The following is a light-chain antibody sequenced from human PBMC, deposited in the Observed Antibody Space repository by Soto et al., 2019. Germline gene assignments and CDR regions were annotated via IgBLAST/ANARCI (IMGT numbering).Light chain of an antibody. CDR3: QKHDNAPLT. CDR2: TSS. CDR1: QGIGNY. Sequence: DIQMTQSPSSLSASIGDRVTITCRASQGIGNYLAWYQQKPGKAPKLLIYTSSTLQSGVPFRFSGSASGTDFTLTISSLQPEDVATYYCQKHDNAPLTFGGGTKVEIK. V-gene: IGKV1-27*01. J-gene: IGKJ4*01.